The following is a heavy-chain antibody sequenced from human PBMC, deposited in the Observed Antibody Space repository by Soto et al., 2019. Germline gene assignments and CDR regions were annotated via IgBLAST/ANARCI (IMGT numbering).Heavy chain of an antibody. D-gene: IGHD3-16*01. CDR1: GFKFSNYA. CDR2: ISATGGGT. Sequence: PGGSLRLSCAASGFKFSNYAMSWVRQAPGKGLEWVSLISATGGGTYYADSVKGRFTISRDNSHNTLYLQVHSLTAEDTAVYYCPKERWAGGNSALYFDYWGQGAQVTVSS. V-gene: IGHV3-23*01. CDR3: PKERWAGGNSALYFDY. J-gene: IGHJ4*02.